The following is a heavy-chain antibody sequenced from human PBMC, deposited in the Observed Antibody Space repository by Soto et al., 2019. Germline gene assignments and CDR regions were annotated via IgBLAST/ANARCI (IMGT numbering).Heavy chain of an antibody. Sequence: EVQLLESGGGLVQPGGSLRLSCAASGFTFGTYAMSWVRQAPGKGLEWVSGISASGGSTYYADSVKGRFTISRDNSKNTLYVQMDSLRDEDTAVYYCAKATSLGYSSMWPNHFDYWGQGTLVTVSS. V-gene: IGHV3-23*01. CDR1: GFTFGTYA. J-gene: IGHJ4*02. CDR2: ISASGGST. D-gene: IGHD2-2*01. CDR3: AKATSLGYSSMWPNHFDY.